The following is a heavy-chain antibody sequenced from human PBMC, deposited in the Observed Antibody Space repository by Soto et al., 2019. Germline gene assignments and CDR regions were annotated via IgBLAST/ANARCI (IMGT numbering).Heavy chain of an antibody. V-gene: IGHV4-59*01. D-gene: IGHD3-3*01. Sequence: SETLSLTCTVSGGSISSYYWSWIRQPPGKGLEWIGYIYYSGSTNYNPSLKSRVTISVDTSKNQFSLKLSSVTAADTAVYYCARGQRQYYDFWSGYYMAHAFDYWGQGTLVTVSS. CDR2: IYYSGST. CDR1: GGSISSYY. J-gene: IGHJ4*02. CDR3: ARGQRQYYDFWSGYYMAHAFDY.